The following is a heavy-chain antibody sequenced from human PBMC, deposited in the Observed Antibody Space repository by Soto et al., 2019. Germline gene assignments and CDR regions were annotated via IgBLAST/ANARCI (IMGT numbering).Heavy chain of an antibody. J-gene: IGHJ4*02. CDR1: GFTFSIYT. CDR3: AKDFTPDSRWDIDY. V-gene: IGHV3-23*01. D-gene: IGHD1-26*01. Sequence: EVQLLESGGGLVQPAGSLRLSCAASGFTFSIYTMSWFRQAPGKGLEWVSSIYGNGRSTFYSASVKGRFTISRDNSGNTVYLQMSSLGVEDTAIYYCAKDFTPDSRWDIDYWGQGSLVTVSS. CDR2: IYGNGRST.